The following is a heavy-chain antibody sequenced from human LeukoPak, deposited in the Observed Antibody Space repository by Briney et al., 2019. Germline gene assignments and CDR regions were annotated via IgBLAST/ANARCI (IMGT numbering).Heavy chain of an antibody. Sequence: ASVKVSCKASGYTFTNHGITWVRQAPGQGLEWMGWISAYNGNADYAQSFQGRVTMTTDTSTSTAYMELRSLRSDDTAVYYCARDWPTVIADFWGQGTLVTVSS. D-gene: IGHD4-11*01. J-gene: IGHJ1*01. CDR3: ARDWPTVIADF. V-gene: IGHV1-18*01. CDR2: ISAYNGNA. CDR1: GYTFTNHG.